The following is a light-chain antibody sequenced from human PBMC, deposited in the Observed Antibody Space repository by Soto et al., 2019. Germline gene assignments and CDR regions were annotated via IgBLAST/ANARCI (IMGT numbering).Light chain of an antibody. CDR3: QQTSAFPRT. CDR2: GAS. J-gene: IGKJ3*01. V-gene: IGKV1-12*01. Sequence: DIQMTQSPSSVSASVGDRLTITCRASRDISNSLAWYQQTPGKAPKLLLRGASSLHRGVPSRFSGGGAGTEFTLTISSLQPEDFATYYCQQTSAFPRTLGQGTNVDIK. CDR1: RDISNS.